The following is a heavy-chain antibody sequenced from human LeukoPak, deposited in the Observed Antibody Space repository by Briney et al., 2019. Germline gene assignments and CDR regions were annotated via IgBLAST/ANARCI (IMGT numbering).Heavy chain of an antibody. CDR1: GGSISSYY. J-gene: IGHJ6*03. D-gene: IGHD6-19*01. CDR3: AGAVAGPVYYYYMDV. CDR2: IYYSGST. Sequence: PSETLSLTCTVSGGSISSYYWSWIRQPPGKGLEWIGYIYYSGSTNYNPSLKSRVTISVDTSKNQFSLKLSSVTAADTAVYYCAGAVAGPVYYYYMDVWGKGTTVTISS. V-gene: IGHV4-59*01.